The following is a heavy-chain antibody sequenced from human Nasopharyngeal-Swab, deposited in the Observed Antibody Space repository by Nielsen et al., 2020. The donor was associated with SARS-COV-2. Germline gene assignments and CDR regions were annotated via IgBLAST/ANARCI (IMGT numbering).Heavy chain of an antibody. V-gene: IGHV4-39*07. CDR1: GGSSSSSSYY. Sequence: SETLSLTCTVSGGSSSSSSYYWGWIRQPPGKGLEWIGSIYYSGSTCYSPSLKSRVTISVDTSKNQFSLKLSSVTAADTAVYYCARGASEVVVIVWFDPWGQGTLVTVSS. CDR2: IYYSGST. D-gene: IGHD3-22*01. CDR3: ARGASEVVVIVWFDP. J-gene: IGHJ5*02.